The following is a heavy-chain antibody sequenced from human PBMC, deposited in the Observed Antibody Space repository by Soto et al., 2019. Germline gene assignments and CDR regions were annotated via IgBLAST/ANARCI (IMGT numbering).Heavy chain of an antibody. V-gene: IGHV4-59*01. J-gene: IGHJ3*02. CDR2: IYYSGST. CDR3: ARVGADLLNWTYAAFDI. CDR1: GGSISSYY. D-gene: IGHD1-7*01. Sequence: SETLSLTCTVSGGSISSYYWSWIRQPPGKGLEWIGYIYYSGSTNYNPSLKSRVTISVDTSKNQFSLKLSSVTAADTAVYYCARVGADLLNWTYAAFDIWGQGTMVTVSS.